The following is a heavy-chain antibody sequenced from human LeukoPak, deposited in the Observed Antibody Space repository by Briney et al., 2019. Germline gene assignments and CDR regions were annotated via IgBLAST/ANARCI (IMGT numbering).Heavy chain of an antibody. D-gene: IGHD3-22*01. Sequence: SETLSLTCTVSGGSIGTYYWSWIRQPAGKGLEWIGRIFTTGGANYNPSLKSRVTMSLDTSKNLFSLNLRSVTAADTAVYYCARRRYYDGSGYLEWGQGTLLSVSS. J-gene: IGHJ1*01. V-gene: IGHV4-4*07. CDR3: ARRRYYDGSGYLE. CDR2: IFTTGGA. CDR1: GGSIGTYY.